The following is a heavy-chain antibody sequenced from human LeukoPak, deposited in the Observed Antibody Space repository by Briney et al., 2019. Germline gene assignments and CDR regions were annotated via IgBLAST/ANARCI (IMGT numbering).Heavy chain of an antibody. CDR1: GGSISSSSYY. CDR3: AREGMARGFGGNN. J-gene: IGHJ4*02. Sequence: SETLSLPCTVSGGSISSSSYYWGWIRQPPGKGLGWIGSIYYSSCTYYNPSLKSRATISVNTSKNQCSLKLSSVTAADTAVYYCAREGMARGFGGNNWGQGTLVTVSS. CDR2: IYYSSCT. V-gene: IGHV4-39*02. D-gene: IGHD3-10*01.